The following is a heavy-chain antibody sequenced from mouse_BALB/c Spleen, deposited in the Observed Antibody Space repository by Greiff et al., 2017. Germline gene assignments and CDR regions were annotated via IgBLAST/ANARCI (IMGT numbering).Heavy chain of an antibody. V-gene: IGHV5-6-4*01. CDR1: GFTFSSYT. D-gene: IGHD1-1*01. CDR3: TRDKDYYGSSYFDY. Sequence: DVKLVESGGGLVKPGGSLKLSCAASGFTFSSYTMSWVRQTPEKRLEWVATISSGGSYTYYPDSVKGRFTISRDNAKNTLYLQMSSLKSEDTAMYYCTRDKDYYGSSYFDYWGQGTTLTVSS. CDR2: ISSGGSYT. J-gene: IGHJ2*01.